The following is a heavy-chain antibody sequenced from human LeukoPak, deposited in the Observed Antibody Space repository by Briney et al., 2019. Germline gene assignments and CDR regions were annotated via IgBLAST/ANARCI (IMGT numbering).Heavy chain of an antibody. CDR1: GYTFTSYY. CDR3: ARDEAYCSGGRCYPFDY. CDR2: INPGGGTT. V-gene: IGHV1-46*01. J-gene: IGHJ4*02. D-gene: IGHD2-15*01. Sequence: ASVKLSCKASGYTFTSYYIHWVRQAPGQGLEWMGIINPGGGTTTYAQKFQGRVTMTRYTSTSTVNMELSSLRSEDTAVYYCARDEAYCSGGRCYPFDYWGQGTLVTVSS.